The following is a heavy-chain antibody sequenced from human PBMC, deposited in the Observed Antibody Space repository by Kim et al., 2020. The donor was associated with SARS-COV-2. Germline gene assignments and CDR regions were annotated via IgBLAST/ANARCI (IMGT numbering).Heavy chain of an antibody. V-gene: IGHV4-39*01. Sequence: SETLSLTCTVSGGSLSSSSYYWGWIRQPPGKGREWIGTAYYIGNTYYNPSLKSLVTISDDTSKTQFSLKLGSVTAADTAVYYCARHQRYLNGWYVACYY. CDR1: GGSLSSSSYY. D-gene: IGHD6-19*01. CDR2: AYYIGNT. CDR3: ARHQRYLNGWYVACYY. J-gene: IGHJ6*01.